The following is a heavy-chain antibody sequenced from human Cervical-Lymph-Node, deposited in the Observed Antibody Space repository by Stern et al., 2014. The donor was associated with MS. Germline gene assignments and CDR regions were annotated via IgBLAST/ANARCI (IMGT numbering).Heavy chain of an antibody. CDR2: IHDSGST. V-gene: IGHV4-61*02. CDR3: ATTRWDLFTWNWFDP. CDR1: GGSISSSGYY. D-gene: IGHD1-26*01. Sequence: QVQLVESGPGLVKPSQTLSLTCTVSGGSISSSGYYWIWIRQPADKGLEWIGRIHDSGSTYYNPSLKSRVTISMDTAKNQFSLKLPSGTAADTAVYYCATTRWDLFTWNWFDPWGQGTLVTVSS. J-gene: IGHJ5*02.